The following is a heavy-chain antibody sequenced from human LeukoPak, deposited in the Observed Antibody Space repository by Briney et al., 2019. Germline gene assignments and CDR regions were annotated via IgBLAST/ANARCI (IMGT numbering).Heavy chain of an antibody. CDR1: GFTVSSIH. J-gene: IGHJ4*02. CDR2: IYRDGST. V-gene: IGHV3-66*01. Sequence: AGGSLRLSCAASGFTVSSIHMSWVRQAPGKGLEWVSVIYRDGSTNYADSVKGRFTISRDNAKNTVYLQMNSLRAEDTAMYYCARDPRYYHGSGFDYWGQGTLVTVSS. CDR3: ARDPRYYHGSGFDY. D-gene: IGHD3-10*01.